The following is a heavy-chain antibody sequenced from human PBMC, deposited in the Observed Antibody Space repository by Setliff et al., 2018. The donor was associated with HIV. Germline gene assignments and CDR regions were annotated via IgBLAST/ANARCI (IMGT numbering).Heavy chain of an antibody. CDR3: ATLDY. CDR2: INPNSGDT. V-gene: IGHV1-2*02. J-gene: IGHJ4*02. Sequence: ASVKVSCKASGYTFTGYYMHWVRQAPGQGLEWMGWINPNSGDTNYAQKFQGRVTMTTDTSISTACMELSRLRSDDTAVYYCATLDYWGQGTLVTVSS. CDR1: GYTFTGYY.